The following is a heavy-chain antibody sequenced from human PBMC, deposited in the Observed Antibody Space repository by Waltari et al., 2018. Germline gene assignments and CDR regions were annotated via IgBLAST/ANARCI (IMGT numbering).Heavy chain of an antibody. CDR3: AKDLSDDSSGYYYFDY. Sequence: EVQLLESGGGLVQPGGSLRLSCAASGFTFSSYAMSWVRQAPGKGLEWVSAIRGSGGSTYYADSVKGRFTISRDNSKNTLYLQMNSLRAEDTAVYYCAKDLSDDSSGYYYFDYWGQGTLVTVSS. J-gene: IGHJ4*02. D-gene: IGHD3-22*01. V-gene: IGHV3-23*01. CDR2: IRGSGGST. CDR1: GFTFSSYA.